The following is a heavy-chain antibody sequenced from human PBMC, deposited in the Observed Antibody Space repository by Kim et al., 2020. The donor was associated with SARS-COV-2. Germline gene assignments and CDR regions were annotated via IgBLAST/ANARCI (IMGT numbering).Heavy chain of an antibody. CDR3: ATSGQLLWFGELSPPGPI. J-gene: IGHJ3*02. CDR1: GFTFSSYA. D-gene: IGHD3-10*01. V-gene: IGHV3-23*01. CDR2: ISGSGGST. Sequence: GGSLRLSCAASGFTFSSYAMSWVRQAPGKGLEWVSAISGSGGSTYYADSVKGRFTISRDNSKNTLYLQMNSLRAEDTAVYYCATSGQLLWFGELSPPGPIWGQGTMVTVSS.